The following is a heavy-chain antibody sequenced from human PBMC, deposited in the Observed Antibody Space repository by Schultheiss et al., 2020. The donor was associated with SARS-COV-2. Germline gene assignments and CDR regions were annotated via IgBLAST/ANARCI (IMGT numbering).Heavy chain of an antibody. V-gene: IGHV4-34*01. Sequence: SETLSLTCTVSSDSISNYYWSWIRQPPGKGLEWFGEINNSGSTNYNTSPKSRVTISVDTSKNQFSLKLSSVTAADTAVYYCAREPYCGGDCYSGWFDAWGQGTLVTVSS. D-gene: IGHD2-21*02. CDR3: AREPYCGGDCYSGWFDA. CDR1: SDSISNYY. J-gene: IGHJ5*02. CDR2: INNSGST.